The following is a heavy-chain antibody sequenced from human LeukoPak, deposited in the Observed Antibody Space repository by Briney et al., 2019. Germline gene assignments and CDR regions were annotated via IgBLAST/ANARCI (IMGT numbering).Heavy chain of an antibody. Sequence: SETLSLTCNVSGGSITSNYFNWVRQPPGKGLEWIGYIHHTGTSNYNPSLKSRVTMSMDTSNKQFSLKLTSVTAADTAVYYCARDRGADCSRISCYGYWGQGTLVAVSS. CDR3: ARDRGADCSRISCYGY. CDR2: IHHTGTS. V-gene: IGHV4-59*13. CDR1: GGSITSNY. J-gene: IGHJ4*02. D-gene: IGHD2-15*01.